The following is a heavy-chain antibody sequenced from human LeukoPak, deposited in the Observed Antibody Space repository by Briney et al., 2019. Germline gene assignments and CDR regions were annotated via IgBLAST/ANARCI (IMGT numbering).Heavy chain of an antibody. CDR2: ISGGGAKR. D-gene: IGHD3-10*02. J-gene: IGHJ3*02. CDR3: AKCSAGYYNNAFDI. V-gene: IGHV3-23*01. Sequence: GGSLRLSCAASGFTFDNYAMNWVRQAPGKGLEWVSYISGGGAKRHYSDSVKGRFTISRDNPKNTLYLQINNLRAEDTAMYYCAKCSAGYYNNAFDIWGRGTMVTVSS. CDR1: GFTFDNYA.